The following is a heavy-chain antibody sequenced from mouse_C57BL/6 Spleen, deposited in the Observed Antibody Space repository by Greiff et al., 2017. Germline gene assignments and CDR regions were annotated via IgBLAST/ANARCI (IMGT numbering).Heavy chain of an antibody. V-gene: IGHV1-69*01. D-gene: IGHD2-5*01. CDR3: ARSGSNYPFDY. CDR2: IDPSDSYT. Sequence: QVQLQQPGAELVMPGASVKLSCKASGYTFTSYWMHWVKQRPGQGLEWIGEIDPSDSYTNYNQKFKGKSTLTVDKSSSTAYMQRSSLTSEDSAVYYCARSGSNYPFDYWGQGTTLTVSS. J-gene: IGHJ2*01. CDR1: GYTFTSYW.